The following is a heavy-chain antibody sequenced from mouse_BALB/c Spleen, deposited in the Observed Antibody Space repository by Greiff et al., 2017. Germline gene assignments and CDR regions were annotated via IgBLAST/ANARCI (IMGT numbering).Heavy chain of an antibody. CDR1: GFNIKDYY. V-gene: IGHV14-1*02. CDR3: ATSYYYGSRGWYFDV. J-gene: IGHJ1*01. D-gene: IGHD1-1*01. Sequence: VQLQQSGAELVRPGALVKLSCKASGFNIKDYYMHWVKQRPEQGLEWIGWIDPENGNTIYDPKFQGKASITADTSSNTAYLQLSSLTSEDTAVYYCATSYYYGSRGWYFDVWGAGTTVTVSA. CDR2: IDPENGNT.